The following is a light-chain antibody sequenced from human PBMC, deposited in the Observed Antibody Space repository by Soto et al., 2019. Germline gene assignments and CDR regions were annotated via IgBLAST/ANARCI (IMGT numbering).Light chain of an antibody. J-gene: IGKJ1*01. CDR1: QSVSSN. CDR3: QQYNNWPSWT. V-gene: IGKV3-15*01. CDR2: GAS. Sequence: EIVMTQSPATLSVSPGERATLSCRASQSVSSNLAWYQQKPGQAPRLLIYGASTRATGIPARFSVSGSGTEFTLTISSLQSEDFAVYYCQQYNNWPSWTFGQGTKVDIK.